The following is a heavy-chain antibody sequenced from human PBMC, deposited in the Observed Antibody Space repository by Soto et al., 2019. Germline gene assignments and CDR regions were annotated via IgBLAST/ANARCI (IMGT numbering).Heavy chain of an antibody. CDR2: VSPTGDTV. J-gene: IGHJ4*02. D-gene: IGHD3-16*01. Sequence: VQVVASGGGLVQPGRSLRLSYAVSGFRFEQYVMHWVRQGPGKGLECVSTVSPTGDTVAYADSVEGRFTVSRDNAKTSLYLQMNSLKGDDTAFYYCLKDAPNASIDDWGQGTLVIVSS. V-gene: IGHV3-9*01. CDR3: LKDAPNASIDD. CDR1: GFRFEQYV.